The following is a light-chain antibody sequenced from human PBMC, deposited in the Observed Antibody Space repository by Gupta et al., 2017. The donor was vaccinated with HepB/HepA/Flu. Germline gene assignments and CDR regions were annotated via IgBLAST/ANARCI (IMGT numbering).Light chain of an antibody. CDR2: GAS. CDR1: QSVSSSY. J-gene: IGKJ4*01. CDR3: QQYGSAPPLT. V-gene: IGKV3-20*01. Sequence: EIVLPQSPGTLSLSPGERATLSCRASQSVSSSYLARYQQKPGQDPRLLIYGASSRATGIPDRFSGSRSGTDFTLTISRLEPEDFAVYYCQQYGSAPPLTFGGGTKVEIK.